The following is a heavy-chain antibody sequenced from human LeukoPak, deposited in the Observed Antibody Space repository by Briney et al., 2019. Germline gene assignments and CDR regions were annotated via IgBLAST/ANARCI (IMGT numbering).Heavy chain of an antibody. CDR2: IKQDGSQE. CDR1: RFTLSTYW. Sequence: PGGSLRLSCAASRFTLSTYWMSWVRQAPGKGLEWVAHIKQDGSQEYYVDSVKGRFTISRDSAKNSLYLQMNSLRAEDTAVYYCARLGSQGGVAALDYWGQGTLVTVSS. V-gene: IGHV3-7*01. J-gene: IGHJ4*02. CDR3: ARLGSQGGVAALDY. D-gene: IGHD6-25*01.